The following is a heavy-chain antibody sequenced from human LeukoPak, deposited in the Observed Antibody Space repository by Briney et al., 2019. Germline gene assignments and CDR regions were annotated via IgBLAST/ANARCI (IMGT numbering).Heavy chain of an antibody. CDR2: IWYDGSNR. Sequence: GGSLRLSCAASGFTFSSYGMYWVRQAPGRGLEWVALIWYDGSNRYCADSVKGRFTISRDNSKNTLYLQMNSLRAEDTAVYYCASWRGSGSYGGYFDYWGQGTLVTVSS. CDR3: ASWRGSGSYGGYFDY. CDR1: GFTFSSYG. D-gene: IGHD3-10*01. J-gene: IGHJ4*02. V-gene: IGHV3-33*01.